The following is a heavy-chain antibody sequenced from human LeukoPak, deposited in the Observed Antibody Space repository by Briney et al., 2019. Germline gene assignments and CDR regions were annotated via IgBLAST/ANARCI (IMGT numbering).Heavy chain of an antibody. CDR2: MNPNSGNT. CDR3: AAYYDSSGYYYSFDY. CDR1: GYTFTSYD. Sequence: ASVKVSCKASGYTFTSYDINWVRQATGQGLEWMGWMNPNSGNTGYAQKFQGRVTMTRNTSISTAYMELSSLRSEDTAVYYCAAYYDSSGYYYSFDYWGQGTLVTVSS. D-gene: IGHD3-22*01. J-gene: IGHJ4*02. V-gene: IGHV1-8*01.